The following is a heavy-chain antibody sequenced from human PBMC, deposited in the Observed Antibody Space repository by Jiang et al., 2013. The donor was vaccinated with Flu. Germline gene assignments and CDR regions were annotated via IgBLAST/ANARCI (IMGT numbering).Heavy chain of an antibody. D-gene: IGHD5-24*01. CDR1: GGSINSNY. V-gene: IGHV4-59*01. CDR2: VYYTGTTERT. J-gene: IGHJ4*02. CDR3: VRGGGRWLKFDS. Sequence: QVQLQESGPGLVKASETLSLSCAVSGGSINSNYWSWVRRSPGKGLEWIGYVYYTGTTERTNYSPSLKSRVTMSVDTSKNQFSLKLTSVTAADRAVYYCVRGGGRWLKFDSWGQGMLVTVSS.